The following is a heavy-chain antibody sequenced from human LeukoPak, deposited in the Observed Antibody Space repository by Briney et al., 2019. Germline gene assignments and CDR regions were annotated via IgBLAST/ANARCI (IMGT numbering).Heavy chain of an antibody. J-gene: IGHJ6*02. CDR2: IYYSGST. D-gene: IGHD2-2*03. V-gene: IGHV4-59*01. CDR3: ARGSGYCSSTSCYAHQRYYYGMDV. Sequence: SETLSLTCTVSGGSISSYYWSWIRQPPGKGLEWIGYIYYSGSTDYNPSLKSRVTISVDTSKDQFSLKLSSVTAADTAVYYCARGSGYCSSTSCYAHQRYYYGMDVWGQGTTVTVSS. CDR1: GGSISSYY.